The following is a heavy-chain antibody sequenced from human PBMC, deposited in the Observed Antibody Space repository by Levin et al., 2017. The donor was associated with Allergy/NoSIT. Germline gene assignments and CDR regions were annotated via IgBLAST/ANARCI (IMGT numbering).Heavy chain of an antibody. V-gene: IGHV3-64*04. CDR1: GFTFSGFA. CDR3: AKGHYYDSSGFLYKSDAFDM. CDR2: ISSNGADT. Sequence: GESLKISCSASGFTFSGFAMHWVRQAPGKGLEYVSAISSNGADTYYADSVKGRFTISRDNFKNTLYVQMNSLRVEDTAIYYCAKGHYYDSSGFLYKSDAFDMWGQGTKVTVSS. D-gene: IGHD3-22*01. J-gene: IGHJ3*02.